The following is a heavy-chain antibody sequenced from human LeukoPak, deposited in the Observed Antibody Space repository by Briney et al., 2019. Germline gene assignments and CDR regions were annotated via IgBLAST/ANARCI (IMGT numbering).Heavy chain of an antibody. J-gene: IGHJ4*02. CDR1: GGSISSYY. CDR2: IYYSGST. V-gene: IGHV4-59*08. Sequence: PSETLSLTCTVSGGSISSYYWSWIRQPPGKGLEWIGYIYYSGSTNYNPSLKSRVTISVDTSKKQVSLRLTSVTAADTAVYYCARGGYHYDTSGYLFDSWGQGTLVTISS. CDR3: ARGGYHYDTSGYLFDS. D-gene: IGHD3-22*01.